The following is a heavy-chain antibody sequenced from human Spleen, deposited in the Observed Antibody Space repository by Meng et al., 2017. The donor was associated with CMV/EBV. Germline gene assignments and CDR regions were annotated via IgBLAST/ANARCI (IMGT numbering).Heavy chain of an antibody. Sequence: GGSLRLSCAASDFTFSSYGMHWVRQAPGKALEWVANINQDGSQRNYVDSVKGRFTISRDNAKNSMYLQMNSLRVEDTAVYYCGRDMDVWGQGTTVTVSS. CDR3: GRDMDV. V-gene: IGHV3-7*01. J-gene: IGHJ6*02. CDR1: DFTFSSYG. CDR2: INQDGSQR.